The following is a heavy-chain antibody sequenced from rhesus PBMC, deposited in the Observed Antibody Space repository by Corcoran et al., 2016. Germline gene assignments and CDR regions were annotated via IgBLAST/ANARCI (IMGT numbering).Heavy chain of an antibody. CDR2: ISCSAGST. V-gene: IGHV4-173*01. Sequence: QLQLQESGPGLVKPSETLSFTCAVPGGSISSNYWSWIRQPPGKGLEGIGRISCSAGSTDYNPSLKSGVTISPDTAKNHFSVKLSSVTAADTAVYYCARAALYYYSVSYWVDWGQGVLVTVSS. CDR1: GGSISSNY. CDR3: ARAALYYYSVSYWVD. J-gene: IGHJ4*01. D-gene: IGHD3-16*01.